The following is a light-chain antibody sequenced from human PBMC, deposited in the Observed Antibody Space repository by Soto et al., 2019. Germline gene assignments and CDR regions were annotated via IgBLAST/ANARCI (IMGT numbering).Light chain of an antibody. CDR3: QQSYSTPLT. V-gene: IGKV1-39*01. CDR2: AAS. J-gene: IGKJ3*01. CDR1: QSISSY. Sequence: DIQMAQSPSSLSASVGDRVTITCRASQSISSYLNWYQQKPGKAPKLLIYAASSLQSGVPSRFSGSGSGTDLTITISSLQPEDCETYYCQQSYSTPLTFGPGTKVDIK.